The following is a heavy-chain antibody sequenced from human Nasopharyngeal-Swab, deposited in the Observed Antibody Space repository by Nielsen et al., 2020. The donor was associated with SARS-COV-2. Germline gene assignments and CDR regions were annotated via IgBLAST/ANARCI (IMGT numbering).Heavy chain of an antibody. J-gene: IGHJ4*02. CDR1: GFTFSSYA. D-gene: IGHD1-26*01. CDR2: ISYDGSNK. V-gene: IGHV3-30*04. Sequence: GESLKISCAASGFTFSSYAMHWVRQAPGKGLEWMTLISYDGSNKYYADSVKGRFTISRDNSQNTLYLQMNSLRGEDTAVYYCARGRGGSYFSYFEYWGQGTLVTVSS. CDR3: ARGRGGSYFSYFEY.